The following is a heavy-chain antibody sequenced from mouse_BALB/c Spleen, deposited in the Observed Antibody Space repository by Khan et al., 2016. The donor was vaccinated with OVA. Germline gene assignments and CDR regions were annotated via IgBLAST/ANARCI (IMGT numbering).Heavy chain of an antibody. J-gene: IGHJ2*01. CDR1: GYTFTNYT. CDR2: INPSSGYT. Sequence: QIQLVQSGAELARPGASVKMSCKASGYTFTNYTIHWVKQRPGQGLEWIGYINPSSGYTNYNQNYNDKATLTTDRSSSTAYMQLSWLTSDDSAVYYCVRNPIPPDHFDYWGQGTTLTVSS. V-gene: IGHV1-4*01. CDR3: VRNPIPPDHFDY.